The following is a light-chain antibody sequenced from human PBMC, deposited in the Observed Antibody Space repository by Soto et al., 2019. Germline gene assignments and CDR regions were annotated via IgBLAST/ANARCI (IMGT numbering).Light chain of an antibody. V-gene: IGKV3-20*01. J-gene: IGKJ5*01. Sequence: EIVLTQSPGTPSLSPGERATLACRASQSVSSSYLAGYQQKPGQAPRLLIYGASSRATGIPDRFSGSGSGTDFTLTISRLEPEDFAVYYCQPYGPSRLTFGQGTRLEIK. CDR2: GAS. CDR3: QPYGPSRLT. CDR1: QSVSSSY.